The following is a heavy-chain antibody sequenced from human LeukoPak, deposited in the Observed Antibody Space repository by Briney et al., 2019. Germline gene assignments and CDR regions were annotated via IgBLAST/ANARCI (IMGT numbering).Heavy chain of an antibody. D-gene: IGHD1-26*01. J-gene: IGHJ4*02. CDR1: GFTFSNDW. V-gene: IGHV3-74*01. CDR2: INTDGSTT. CDR3: ARGRGGSYHY. Sequence: TGGSLRLSCAASGFTFSNDWMHWVRQAPGKGLVWVSRINTDGSTTTYAASLNGRFTISRDNAQNTLYLQMNSLRVEDTAVYYCARGRGGSYHYWGQGTLVTASS.